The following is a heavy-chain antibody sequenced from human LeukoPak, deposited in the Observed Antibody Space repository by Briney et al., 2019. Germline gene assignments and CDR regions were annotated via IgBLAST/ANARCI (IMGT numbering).Heavy chain of an antibody. CDR3: TRTVDIVVTYYMDV. J-gene: IGHJ6*03. V-gene: IGHV3-73*01. D-gene: IGHD2-21*01. CDR1: GFTSWSSA. Sequence: GGSLRLSCAASGFTSWSSAVHWVRQASGKGLEWVGRIRSRSNDYATAYAASVEGRFTISRDDSKDMAFLQMSSLTTEDTAVYYCTRTVDIVVTYYMDVWGKGTTVTVSS. CDR2: IRSRSNDYAT.